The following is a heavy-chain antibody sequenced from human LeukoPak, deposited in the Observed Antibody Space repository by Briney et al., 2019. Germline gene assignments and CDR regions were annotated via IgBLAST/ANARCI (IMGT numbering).Heavy chain of an antibody. CDR2: ISSSGSTI. V-gene: IGHV3-11*04. CDR1: GFTFSDYY. Sequence: GGSLRLSCAASGFTFSDYYMSWIRQAPGKGLEWVSYISSSGSTIYYADSVKGRFTISRDNAKNSLYLQMNSLRAEDTAVYYCARLAVRGVNINYYYYYYMDVWGKGTTVTISS. CDR3: ARLAVRGVNINYYYYYYMDV. J-gene: IGHJ6*03. D-gene: IGHD3-10*01.